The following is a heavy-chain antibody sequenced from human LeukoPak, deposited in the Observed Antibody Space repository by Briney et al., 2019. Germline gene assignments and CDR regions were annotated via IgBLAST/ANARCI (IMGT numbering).Heavy chain of an antibody. CDR2: IYNSGST. J-gene: IGHJ6*03. CDR3: ARGSYYYMDV. V-gene: IGHV4-59*01. Sequence: SETLSLTCTVSGGFISSYFCSWIRQPPGKGLEWIGYIYNSGSTKYNPSLKSRVIISVDTSKNQFSLKLSSVTAADTAVYYCARGSYYYMDVWGKGTTVTVSS. CDR1: GGFISSYF.